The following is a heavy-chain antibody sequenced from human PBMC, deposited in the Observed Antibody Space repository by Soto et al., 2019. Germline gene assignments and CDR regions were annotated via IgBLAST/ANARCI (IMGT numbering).Heavy chain of an antibody. CDR1: GFTFSSYA. CDR3: ARVVGRAMSQAGYYYGMDV. CDR2: ISYDGSNK. D-gene: IGHD5-18*01. V-gene: IGHV3-30-3*01. Sequence: QVQLVESGGGVVQPGRSLRLSCAASGFTFSSYAMHWVRQAPGKGLEWVAVISYDGSNKYYADSVKGRFTISRDNSKNTLYLQMNSLRAEDTAVYYCARVVGRAMSQAGYYYGMDVWGQGTTVAVSS. J-gene: IGHJ6*02.